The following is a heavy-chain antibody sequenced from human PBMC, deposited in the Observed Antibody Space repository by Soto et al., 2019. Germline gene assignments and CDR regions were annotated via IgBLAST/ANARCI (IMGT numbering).Heavy chain of an antibody. J-gene: IGHJ4*02. Sequence: PGGSLRLSCAGSSFIFSSYGMNWVRQAPGKGLEWVSSISTSSSYIFYADSLKGRFTISRDNAKNSLYLQMNSLRVEDTAVYYCARDIATDGCSSNTCFDYWGRGTLVTVSS. V-gene: IGHV3-21*01. CDR1: SFIFSSYG. CDR2: ISTSSSYI. CDR3: ARDIATDGCSSNTCFDY. D-gene: IGHD2-2*01.